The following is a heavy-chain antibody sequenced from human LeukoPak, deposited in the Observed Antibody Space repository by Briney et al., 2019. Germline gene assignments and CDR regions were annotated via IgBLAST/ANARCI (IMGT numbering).Heavy chain of an antibody. D-gene: IGHD1-26*01. Sequence: PTETLSLTCTVSGGSISSGDYYWSWIRQPPGKGLEWIGYIYYSGSTYYNPSLKSRVTMSVDTSKNQFSLKLSSVTAADTAVYYCASGGSYTHGYFQHWGQGTLVAVSS. CDR2: IYYSGST. V-gene: IGHV4-30-4*01. J-gene: IGHJ1*01. CDR3: ASGGSYTHGYFQH. CDR1: GGSISSGDYY.